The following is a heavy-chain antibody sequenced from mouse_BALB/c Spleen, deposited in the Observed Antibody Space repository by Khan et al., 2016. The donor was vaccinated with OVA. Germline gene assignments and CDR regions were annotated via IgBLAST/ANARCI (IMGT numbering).Heavy chain of an antibody. D-gene: IGHD3-1*01. CDR2: IRYDGNS. CDR1: GYFITSGYF. Sequence: EVQLQESGPGLVKPSQSLSLTCSVTGYFITSGYFWNWIRQFPGNKLEWMGYIRYDGNSNYNPSPKNRISINRDTSKNQFFLKLNSVTPEDTSTYYCARGGSSGPAWFAYWGQGTLVTVSA. V-gene: IGHV3-6*02. CDR3: ARGGSSGPAWFAY. J-gene: IGHJ3*01.